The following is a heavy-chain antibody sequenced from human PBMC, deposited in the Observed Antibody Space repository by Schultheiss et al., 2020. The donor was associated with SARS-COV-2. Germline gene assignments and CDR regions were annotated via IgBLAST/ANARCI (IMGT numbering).Heavy chain of an antibody. D-gene: IGHD3-22*01. J-gene: IGHJ4*02. CDR3: ARYDSSGYTRGKVFDY. Sequence: SETLSLTCAVYGGSFSGYYWSWIRQPPGKGLEWIGYIYYSGSTYYNPSLKSLVSISVDKSKNQFSLKLSSVTAADSAVYYCARYDSSGYTRGKVFDYWGQGTLVTVSS. CDR1: GGSFSGYY. V-gene: IGHV4-34*01. CDR2: IYYSGST.